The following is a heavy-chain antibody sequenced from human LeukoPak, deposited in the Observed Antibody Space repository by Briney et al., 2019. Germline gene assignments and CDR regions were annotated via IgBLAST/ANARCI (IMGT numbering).Heavy chain of an antibody. CDR2: INHSGST. CDR3: AVDYGSGTPPTAGAFDI. D-gene: IGHD3-10*01. CDR1: GGSISSGGYY. J-gene: IGHJ3*02. Sequence: PSETLSLTCTVSGGSISSGGYYWSWIRQPPGKGLEWIGYINHSGSTYYNPSLKSRVTISVDTSKYQFSLKLSSVTAADTAVYYCAVDYGSGTPPTAGAFDIWGQGTMVTVSS. V-gene: IGHV4-30-2*01.